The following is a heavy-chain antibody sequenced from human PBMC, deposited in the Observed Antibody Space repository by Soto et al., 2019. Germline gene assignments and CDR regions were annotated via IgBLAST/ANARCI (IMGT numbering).Heavy chain of an antibody. D-gene: IGHD2-15*01. CDR1: GFTFNDYA. CDR3: AKDVRSYYYGMAV. CDR2: ISWSSDSI. V-gene: IGHV3-9*01. Sequence: PGGSLRLSCAASGFTFNDYAMHWVRQAPGKGLEWVSSISWSSDSIGYADSVKGRFTISRDNAKNSLYLQMNSLRPEDTALYYCAKDVRSYYYGMAVWGQGTTVTVSS. J-gene: IGHJ6*02.